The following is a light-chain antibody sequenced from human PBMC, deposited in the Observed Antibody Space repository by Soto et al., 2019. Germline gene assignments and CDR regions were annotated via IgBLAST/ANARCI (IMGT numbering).Light chain of an antibody. V-gene: IGLV2-8*01. CDR2: GVN. J-gene: IGLJ1*01. CDR3: SSYAGSSNYV. Sequence: QSALTQPPSASGSPGQSVTISCTGTSSDVGGYNYVSWYQQHPGKAPKLIIYGVNKRPSGVPDRFSGSKSGDTASLIVSGLQAEDEADYYCSSYAGSSNYVFGTGTKVTVL. CDR1: SSDVGGYNY.